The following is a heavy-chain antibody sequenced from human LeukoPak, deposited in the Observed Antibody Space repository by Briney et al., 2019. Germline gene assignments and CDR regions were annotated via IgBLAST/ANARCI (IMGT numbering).Heavy chain of an antibody. CDR3: AKRSKGGDSTGYYYYFDL. CDR2: INSDGSST. D-gene: IGHD3-22*01. V-gene: IGHV3-74*01. J-gene: IGHJ2*01. Sequence: GGSLRLFCAASGFTFSSYWMHWVRQAPGKGLVWVSRINSDGSSTSYADSVKGRFTISRDNAKNTLFLQMNSLRAEDTAVYYCAKRSKGGDSTGYYYYFDLWGRGTLVTVSS. CDR1: GFTFSSYW.